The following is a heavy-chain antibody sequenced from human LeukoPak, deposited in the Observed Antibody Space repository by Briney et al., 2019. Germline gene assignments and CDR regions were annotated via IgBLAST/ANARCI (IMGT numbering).Heavy chain of an antibody. V-gene: IGHV4-59*12. CDR3: AAGGGLSWFDP. Sequence: SETLSLTCTVSGGSIDNYYWSWIRQPPGKGLEWIGYIYYSGSTKYNPSPKSRVTISVDTSKKQFSRKLRSVTASHTAGYYFAAGGGLSWFDPWGRGPLVSVSS. CDR1: GGSIDNYY. D-gene: IGHD3-16*01. J-gene: IGHJ5*02. CDR2: IYYSGST.